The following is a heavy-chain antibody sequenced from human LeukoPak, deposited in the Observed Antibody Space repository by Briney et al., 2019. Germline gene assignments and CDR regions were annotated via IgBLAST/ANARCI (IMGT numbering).Heavy chain of an antibody. CDR3: ARDMAMVRGVIIDLFDY. CDR1: GFGFSRYW. J-gene: IGHJ4*02. D-gene: IGHD3-10*01. Sequence: GGSLRLSCAASGFGFSRYWMHWVRQAPGTGLKWVSRIYRDGSTTDYADSVKGRFSISRDNSKNTLYLDMNSLRAGDTAVYYCARDMAMVRGVIIDLFDYWGQGTLVTVSS. CDR2: IYRDGSTT. V-gene: IGHV3-74*01.